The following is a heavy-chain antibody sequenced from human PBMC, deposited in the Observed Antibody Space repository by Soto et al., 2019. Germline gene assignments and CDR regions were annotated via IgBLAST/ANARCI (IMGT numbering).Heavy chain of an antibody. CDR2: IWYDGSNK. D-gene: IGHD6-6*01. V-gene: IGHV3-33*01. Sequence: GGSLRLSCAASGFTFSSYGMHWVRQAPGKGLEWVAVIWYDGSNKYYADSVKGRFTISRDNSKNTLYLQMNSLRAEDTAVYYCARDYSSSSLDYWGQGTLVTVSS. CDR1: GFTFSSYG. CDR3: ARDYSSSSLDY. J-gene: IGHJ4*02.